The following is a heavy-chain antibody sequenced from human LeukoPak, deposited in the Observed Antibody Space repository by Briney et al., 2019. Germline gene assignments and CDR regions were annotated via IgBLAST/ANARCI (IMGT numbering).Heavy chain of an antibody. CDR3: ARDLVIVQAASDY. J-gene: IGHJ4*02. CDR2: IIPIFGTA. D-gene: IGHD2-2*01. CDR1: GGTFSSYA. V-gene: IGHV1-69*05. Sequence: GASVKVSCKASGGTFSSYAISWVRQAPGQGLEWMGGIIPIFGTANYAQKLQGRVTMATDTSTSTAYMELRSLRSDDTAVYYCARDLVIVQAASDYWGQGTLVTVSS.